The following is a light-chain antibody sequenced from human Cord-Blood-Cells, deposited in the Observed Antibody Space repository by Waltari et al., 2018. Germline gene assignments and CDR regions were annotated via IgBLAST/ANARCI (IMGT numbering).Light chain of an antibody. V-gene: IGLV2-14*01. CDR2: EVS. J-gene: IGLJ1*01. CDR1: SSDVGGYNY. Sequence: QSALTQPASVSGSPGQSITISCTGTSSDVGGYNYVSWYQQHQGKAPKLMIYEVSNRPSGVANRFSGSKSGNTASLTITGLQAEDEADYYCSSYTSSSTAYVFGTGTKVTVL. CDR3: SSYTSSSTAYV.